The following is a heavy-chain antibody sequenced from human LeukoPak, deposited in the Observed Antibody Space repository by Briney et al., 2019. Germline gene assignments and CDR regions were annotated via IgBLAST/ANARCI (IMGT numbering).Heavy chain of an antibody. Sequence: PGGSLRLSCAASGFTFSSYGMHWVRQAPGKGLEWVAFIRYDGSNKYYADSVKGRFTISRDNSKNTLYLQMNSLRAEDTAVYYCAKDPRGYSYGYGGDYWGQGTLVTVSS. D-gene: IGHD5-18*01. J-gene: IGHJ4*02. CDR3: AKDPRGYSYGYGGDY. CDR2: IRYDGSNK. V-gene: IGHV3-30*02. CDR1: GFTFSSYG.